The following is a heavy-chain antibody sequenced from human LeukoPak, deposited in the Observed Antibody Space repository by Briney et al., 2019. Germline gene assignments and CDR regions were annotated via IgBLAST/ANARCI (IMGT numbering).Heavy chain of an antibody. CDR3: ARGAISGFGETYYMDV. CDR1: GFTFSSYS. Sequence: GGSLRLSCAASGFTFSSYSMNWVRQAPGKGLEWVSYISSSSSTIYYADSVKGRFTISRDNAKNSLYLQMNSLRAEDTAVYYCARGAISGFGETYYMDVWGKGTTVTVSS. V-gene: IGHV3-48*01. CDR2: ISSSSSTI. J-gene: IGHJ6*03. D-gene: IGHD3-10*01.